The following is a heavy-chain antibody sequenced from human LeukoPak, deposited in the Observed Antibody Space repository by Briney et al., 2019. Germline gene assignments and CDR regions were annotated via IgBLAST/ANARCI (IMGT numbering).Heavy chain of an antibody. CDR2: INHSGST. CDR3: ARGGGCGGNSLYAFDI. V-gene: IGHV4-34*01. Sequence: SETLSLTCAVYGGSFSGYYWSWIRQPPGKGLEWIGEINHSGSTNYNPSLKSRVTISVDTSKNQFSLKLGSVTAADTAVYYCARGGGCGGNSLYAFDIWGQGTMVTVSS. CDR1: GGSFSGYY. J-gene: IGHJ3*02. D-gene: IGHD4-23*01.